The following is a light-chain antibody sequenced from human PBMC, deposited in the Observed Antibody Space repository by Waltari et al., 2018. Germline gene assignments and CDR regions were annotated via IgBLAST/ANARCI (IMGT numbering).Light chain of an antibody. V-gene: IGKV3-15*01. J-gene: IGKJ5*01. CDR3: QQYNRWPPIT. CDR1: QSVSSN. Sequence: VVLTQSPATLSVSPGERAIISCRASQSVSSNLAWYQQKPGQAPRLLIYDASTRATSIPAKFRGSGSGTEFTLTINSLQSEDSATYYCQQYNRWPPITFGQGTRLEIK. CDR2: DAS.